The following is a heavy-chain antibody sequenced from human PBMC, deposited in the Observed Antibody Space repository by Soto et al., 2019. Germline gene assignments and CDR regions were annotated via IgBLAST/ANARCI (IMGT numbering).Heavy chain of an antibody. CDR2: VYWDDDK. J-gene: IGHJ5*02. Sequence: QITLKESGPTLVKPAQTLTLTCTFSGFSLSTSGVAVGWLRQPPGKAPEWLALVYWDDDKRSSPSLKSRLTITKDTSKNQVVLTMTNMEPVDTATYYCAHRPITFMASWFDPWGQGIPVTVSS. V-gene: IGHV2-5*02. CDR3: AHRPITFMASWFDP. D-gene: IGHD3-16*01. CDR1: GFSLSTSGVA.